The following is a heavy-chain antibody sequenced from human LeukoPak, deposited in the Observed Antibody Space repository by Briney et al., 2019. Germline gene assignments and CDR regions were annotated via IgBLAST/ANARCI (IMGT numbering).Heavy chain of an antibody. CDR2: ISAYNGNT. V-gene: IGHV1-18*01. Sequence: ASVKVSCKASGYTFTSYGISWVRQAPGQGLEWMGWISAYNGNTNYAKKLQGRVTMTTDTSTSTAYMELRSLRSDDTAVYYCARDLGGYNYSDEYFQHWGQGTLVTVSS. CDR3: ARDLGGYNYSDEYFQH. CDR1: GYTFTSYG. D-gene: IGHD5-24*01. J-gene: IGHJ1*01.